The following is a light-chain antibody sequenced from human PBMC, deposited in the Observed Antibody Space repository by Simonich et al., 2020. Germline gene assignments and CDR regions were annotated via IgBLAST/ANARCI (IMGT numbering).Light chain of an antibody. V-gene: IGLV2-14*01. CDR2: DVS. Sequence: QSALTQPASVSGSPGKSITISCTGTSSDVSGYNYVSWYQQHPGKAPKLMIYDVSKRPSGVSKRFSGSKSGNTASLTISGLQAEDEADYYCSSYTSSSVVFGGGTKLTVL. CDR1: SSDVSGYNY. CDR3: SSYTSSSVV. J-gene: IGLJ2*01.